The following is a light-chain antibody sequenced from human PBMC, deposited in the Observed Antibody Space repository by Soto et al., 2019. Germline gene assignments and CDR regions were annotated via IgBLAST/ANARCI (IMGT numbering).Light chain of an antibody. V-gene: IGKV3-20*01. Sequence: EIVLTQSPGTLSLSPGERATLSCRASQSVSTYLVWYQQKPGQAPRLLIYGASSRATGIPDRFSGSGSGTDFTLTISSLEPEDSAVYYCQQYGRAPCTFGQGTKLESK. CDR1: QSVSTY. J-gene: IGKJ2*02. CDR2: GAS. CDR3: QQYGRAPCT.